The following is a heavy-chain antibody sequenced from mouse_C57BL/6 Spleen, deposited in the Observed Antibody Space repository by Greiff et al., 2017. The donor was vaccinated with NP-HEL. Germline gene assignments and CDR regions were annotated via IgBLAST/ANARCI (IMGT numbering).Heavy chain of an antibody. J-gene: IGHJ2*01. Sequence: EVKLMESGGGLVKPGGSLKLSCAASGFTFSSYAMSWVRQTPEKRLEWVATISDGGSYTYYPDNVKGRFTISRDNAKNNLYLQMSHLKSEDTAMYYCARESLITTVLFDYWGQGTTLTVSS. D-gene: IGHD1-1*01. CDR2: ISDGGSYT. V-gene: IGHV5-4*01. CDR3: ARESLITTVLFDY. CDR1: GFTFSSYA.